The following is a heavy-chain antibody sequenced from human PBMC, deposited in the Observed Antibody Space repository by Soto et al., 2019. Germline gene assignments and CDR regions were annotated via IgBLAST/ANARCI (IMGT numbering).Heavy chain of an antibody. CDR2: IHHSGRA. CDR3: ASTNWAYAFEF. V-gene: IGHV4-30-4*01. J-gene: IGHJ3*01. Sequence: QVQLQESGPGLVKPSQTLSLTCTVSGGFIRSGDYYWTWIRQPQGQGLEWIGYIHHSGRAYYNPSLKSRATMSVDTSENQFSLKLTSMTAADTAVYFCASTNWAYAFEFWGHGTLVTVSS. CDR1: GGFIRSGDYY. D-gene: IGHD7-27*01.